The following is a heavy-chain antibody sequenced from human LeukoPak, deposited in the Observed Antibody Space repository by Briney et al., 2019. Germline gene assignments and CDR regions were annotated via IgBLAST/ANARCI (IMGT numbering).Heavy chain of an antibody. J-gene: IGHJ4*02. CDR2: IYYSGDT. V-gene: IGHV4-39*01. Sequence: GSLRLSCAASGFTFSSYWMSWIRQPPGKGLEWIGSIYYSGDTYYNPSLKSRVTISVDTSKNQFSLKLSSVTAADTAVYYCARHVSGSGWPVDYWGQGTLVTVSS. D-gene: IGHD6-19*01. CDR3: ARHVSGSGWPVDY. CDR1: GFTFSSYW.